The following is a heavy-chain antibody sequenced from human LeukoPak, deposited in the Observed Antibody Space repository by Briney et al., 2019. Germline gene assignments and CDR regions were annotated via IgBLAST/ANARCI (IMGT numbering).Heavy chain of an antibody. D-gene: IGHD3-22*01. J-gene: IGHJ4*02. Sequence: GGSLRLSCAASGFTFSSYGMHWVRQAPGKGLEWVAIIWYDGSNKYYADSVKGRCTISRDNSKNTLYLQMNSLRAEDTAVYYCARDPGYYDGSGYLPDYWGQGTLVTASS. CDR2: IWYDGSNK. CDR3: ARDPGYYDGSGYLPDY. V-gene: IGHV3-33*01. CDR1: GFTFSSYG.